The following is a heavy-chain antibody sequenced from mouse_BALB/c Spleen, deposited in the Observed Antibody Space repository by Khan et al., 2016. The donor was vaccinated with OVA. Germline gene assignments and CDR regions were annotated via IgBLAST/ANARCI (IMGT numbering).Heavy chain of an antibody. V-gene: IGHV5-12*02. Sequence: EVELVESGGGLVQPGGSLKLSCATSGFTFSDYYMYWVRQTPEKRLEWVAYLSNRGTTTYYPDTVRGRFTIPRANAKNTLYLQMCRLESEDTAMYYCAREGDDGGLAYWGQGTLVTVSA. CDR3: AREGDDGGLAY. CDR1: GFTFSDYY. J-gene: IGHJ3*01. D-gene: IGHD2-3*01. CDR2: LSNRGTTT.